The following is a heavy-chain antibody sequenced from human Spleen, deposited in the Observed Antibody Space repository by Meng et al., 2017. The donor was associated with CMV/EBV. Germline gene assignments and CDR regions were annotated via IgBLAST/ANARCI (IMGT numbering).Heavy chain of an antibody. J-gene: IGHJ5*02. V-gene: IGHV1-69*05. CDR3: ARIHCGGDCYGWFDP. CDR2: IIPIFGTA. Sequence: AGVPFSSYAISWVRQAPGQGLEWMGGIIPIFGTANYAQKFQGRVTITTDESTSTAYMELSSLRSEDTAVYYCARIHCGGDCYGWFDPWGQGTLVTVSS. D-gene: IGHD2-21*01. CDR1: GVPFSSYA.